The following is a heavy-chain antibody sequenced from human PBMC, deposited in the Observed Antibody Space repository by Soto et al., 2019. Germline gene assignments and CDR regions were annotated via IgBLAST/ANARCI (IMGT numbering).Heavy chain of an antibody. Sequence: VKVSCKASGYTFTDYYMHWVRQAPGQGLEWMGWINPNSGGTNYAQKFQGRVTMTRDTSISTAYMELSRLRSDDTAVYYCARKLELRGSYYYYDMDVWGQGTTVTVSS. CDR2: INPNSGGT. CDR3: ARKLELRGSYYYYDMDV. D-gene: IGHD1-7*01. CDR1: GYTFTDYY. V-gene: IGHV1-2*02. J-gene: IGHJ6*02.